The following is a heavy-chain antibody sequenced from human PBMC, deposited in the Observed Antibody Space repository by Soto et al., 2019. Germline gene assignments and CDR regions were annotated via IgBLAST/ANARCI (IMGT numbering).Heavy chain of an antibody. CDR1: GFTFSSYD. Sequence: GGSLRLSCAASGFTFSSYDMHWVRQATGKGLEWVSAIGTSGDTYYPGSVKGRFTISRENAKNSLYLQMNSLRAEDTAVYYCARVDSNYFGYYYGMDVWGQGTTVTVSS. V-gene: IGHV3-13*01. CDR3: ARVDSNYFGYYYGMDV. J-gene: IGHJ6*02. CDR2: IGTSGDT. D-gene: IGHD4-4*01.